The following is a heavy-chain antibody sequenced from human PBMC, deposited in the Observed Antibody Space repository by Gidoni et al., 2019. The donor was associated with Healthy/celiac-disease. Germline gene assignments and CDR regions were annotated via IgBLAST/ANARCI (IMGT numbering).Heavy chain of an antibody. J-gene: IGHJ5*02. D-gene: IGHD6-19*01. CDR2: ISGSGGST. Sequence: EVQLLESGGGLVPPGGSLRLSWAASGSTFSSYAMSWVRQAPGKGLEWVSAISGSGGSTYYADSVKGRFTISRDNSKNTLYLQMNSLRAEDTAVYYCAKEWKIAVRNWFDPWGQGTLVTVSS. CDR1: GSTFSSYA. CDR3: AKEWKIAVRNWFDP. V-gene: IGHV3-23*01.